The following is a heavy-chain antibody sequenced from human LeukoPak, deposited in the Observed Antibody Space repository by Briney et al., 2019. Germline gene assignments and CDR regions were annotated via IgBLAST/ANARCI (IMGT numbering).Heavy chain of an antibody. Sequence: GGSLRLSCAASGFTFSNYWMNWVRQAPGKGLEWVANIKQDGSEKYYVDSVKGRFTISRDNAKNSLYLQVNSLRAEDTAVYYCARDRASSSSPFDYWGQGTLVTVSS. J-gene: IGHJ4*02. V-gene: IGHV3-7*01. CDR2: IKQDGSEK. CDR3: ARDRASSSSPFDY. D-gene: IGHD6-6*01. CDR1: GFTFSNYW.